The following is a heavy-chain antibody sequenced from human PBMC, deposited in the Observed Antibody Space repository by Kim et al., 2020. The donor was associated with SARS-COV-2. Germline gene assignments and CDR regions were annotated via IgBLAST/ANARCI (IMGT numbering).Heavy chain of an antibody. Sequence: SLKSRVTISVDTSKNQFSLKLSSVTAADTAVYYCARLGCGGDCYSEYMDVWGKGTTVTVSS. CDR3: ARLGCGGDCYSEYMDV. J-gene: IGHJ6*03. D-gene: IGHD2-21*02. V-gene: IGHV4-39*01.